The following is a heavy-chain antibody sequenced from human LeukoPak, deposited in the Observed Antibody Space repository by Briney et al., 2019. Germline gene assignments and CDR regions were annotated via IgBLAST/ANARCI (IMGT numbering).Heavy chain of an antibody. CDR1: GYTFTSYY. CDR3: ARVGAVAGRAPDY. V-gene: IGHV1-46*03. J-gene: IGHJ4*02. D-gene: IGHD6-19*01. Sequence: GASVKVSCKASGYTFTSYYMHWVRHAPGQGLEWMGIINPSGGSRSYAQKFQGRVTMTSDTSTSTVYMELSSLRSEYTAVYYCARVGAVAGRAPDYWGQGTLVTVSS. CDR2: INPSGGSR.